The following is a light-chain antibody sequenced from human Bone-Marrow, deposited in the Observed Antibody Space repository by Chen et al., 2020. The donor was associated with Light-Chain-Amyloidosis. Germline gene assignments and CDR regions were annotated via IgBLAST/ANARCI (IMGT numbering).Light chain of an antibody. J-gene: IGKJ5*01. CDR1: QTVRSN. Sequence: EIVLTQSPASVTVSPGESVTLSCRASQTVRSNLAWYQQRPGQAPRLLISAASTRASNVPVRFSGSGSGTEFTLTISTLQSEDFAVYYCQQYHDWPPITFGQGTRLGIK. CDR2: AAS. V-gene: IGKV3-15*01. CDR3: QQYHDWPPIT.